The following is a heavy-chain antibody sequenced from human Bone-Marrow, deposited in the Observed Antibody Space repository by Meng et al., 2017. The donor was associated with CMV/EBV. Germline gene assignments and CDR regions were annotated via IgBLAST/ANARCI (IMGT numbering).Heavy chain of an antibody. CDR2: IYYSGST. J-gene: IGHJ3*02. D-gene: IGHD2/OR15-2a*01. Sequence: SETLSPTCTVSGGSISSYYWSWIRQPPGKGLEWIGYIYYSGSTNYNPSLKSRVTISVDTSKNQFSLKLSSVTAADTAVYYCARQFYDGAFDIWGQGTMVTVSS. CDR1: GGSISSYY. V-gene: IGHV4-59*01. CDR3: ARQFYDGAFDI.